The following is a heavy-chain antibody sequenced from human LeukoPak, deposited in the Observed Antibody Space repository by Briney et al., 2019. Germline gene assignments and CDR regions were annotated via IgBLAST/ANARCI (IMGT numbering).Heavy chain of an antibody. D-gene: IGHD6-13*01. Sequence: SVKVSCKASGYTFTGYYMHWVRQAPGQGLEWMGGIIPIFGTANYAQKFQGRVTITADESTSTAYMELSSLRSEDTAVYYCASDRGSSWEIDAFDIWGQGTMVTVSS. J-gene: IGHJ3*02. CDR1: GYTFTGYY. V-gene: IGHV1-69*13. CDR3: ASDRGSSWEIDAFDI. CDR2: IIPIFGTA.